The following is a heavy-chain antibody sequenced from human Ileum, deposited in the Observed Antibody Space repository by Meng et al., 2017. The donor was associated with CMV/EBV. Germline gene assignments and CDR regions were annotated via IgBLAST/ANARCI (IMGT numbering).Heavy chain of an antibody. V-gene: IGHV4-39*07. Sequence: HLQLQGSGPGLVKPSETLSLICTVSGGSISSSSSYWAWIRQPPGKGLEWIGSIYYSGSTYYNPSLKSRVTISVDTSKNQFSLKLTSVTAADTAVHFCARVESNSSGWFVSYWGQGALVTVSS. D-gene: IGHD6-19*01. CDR3: ARVESNSSGWFVSY. CDR2: IYYSGST. CDR1: GGSISSSSSY. J-gene: IGHJ4*02.